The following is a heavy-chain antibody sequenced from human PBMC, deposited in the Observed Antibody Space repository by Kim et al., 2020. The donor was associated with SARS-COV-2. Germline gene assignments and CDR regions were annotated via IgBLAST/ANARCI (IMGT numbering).Heavy chain of an antibody. CDR3: ARDRKLEAFVVVPAEVDY. V-gene: IGHV1-2*02. CDR2: INPNSGGT. J-gene: IGHJ4*02. Sequence: ASVKVSCKASGYTFTGYYMHWVRQAPGQGLEWMGWINPNSGGTNYAQKFQGRVTMTRDTSISTAYMELSRLRSDDTAVYYCARDRKLEAFVVVPAEVDYWGQGTLVTVSS. D-gene: IGHD2-2*01. CDR1: GYTFTGYY.